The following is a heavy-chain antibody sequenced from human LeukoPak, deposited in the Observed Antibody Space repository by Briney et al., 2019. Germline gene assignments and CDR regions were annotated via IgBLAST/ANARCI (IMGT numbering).Heavy chain of an antibody. V-gene: IGHV1-69*05. J-gene: IGHJ3*02. D-gene: IGHD4-17*01. CDR2: IIPIFGTA. CDR3: ARRGYGDFDDAFDI. Sequence: RASVKVSCKASGGTFSSYAISWVRQAPGQGLEWMGGIIPIFGTANYAQKFQDRVTMTRDMSTSTVYMELSSLRSQDTAVYYCARRGYGDFDDAFDIWGQGTLVTVSS. CDR1: GGTFSSYA.